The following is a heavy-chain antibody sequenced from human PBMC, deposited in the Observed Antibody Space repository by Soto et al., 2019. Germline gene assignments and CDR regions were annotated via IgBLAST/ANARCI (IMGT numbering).Heavy chain of an antibody. CDR2: INHSGST. J-gene: IGHJ4*02. CDR1: GGSFSGYY. CDR3: AREYCSSTSCREDY. D-gene: IGHD2-2*01. Sequence: QVQLQQWGAELLKPSENLSLTCAVYGGSFSGYYWSWIRQPPGKGLEWIGEINHSGSTNYNPSLKSRVTISVDTSKNQFSLKLSSVTAADTAVYYCAREYCSSTSCREDYWGQGTLVTVSS. V-gene: IGHV4-34*01.